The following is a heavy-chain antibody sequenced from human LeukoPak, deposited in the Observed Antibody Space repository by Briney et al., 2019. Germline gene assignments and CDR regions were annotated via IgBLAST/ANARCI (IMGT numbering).Heavy chain of an antibody. CDR1: GFTFSSYA. V-gene: IGHV3-23*01. CDR3: ARAYGDYVPFDY. D-gene: IGHD4-17*01. J-gene: IGHJ4*02. CDR2: ISGSGGST. Sequence: PGGSLRLSCAASGFTFSSYAMSWVRQAPGKGLEWVSAISGSGGSTYYADSVKGRLTISRDNSKNTLYLQMNSLRAEDTAVYYCARAYGDYVPFDYWGQGTLVTVSS.